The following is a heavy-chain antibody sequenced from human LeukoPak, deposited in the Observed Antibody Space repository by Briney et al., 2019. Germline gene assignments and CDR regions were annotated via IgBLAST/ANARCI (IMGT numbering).Heavy chain of an antibody. J-gene: IGHJ4*02. CDR2: IIPIFGTA. V-gene: IGHV1-69*13. CDR1: GGTFSSYA. Sequence: SVKVSCKASGGTFSSYAISWVRQAPGQGLEWMGGIIPIFGTANYAQKFQGRATITADESTSTAYMELSSLRSEDTAVYYCARVLEYSSSSAYFDYWGQGTLVTVSS. CDR3: ARVLEYSSSSAYFDY. D-gene: IGHD6-6*01.